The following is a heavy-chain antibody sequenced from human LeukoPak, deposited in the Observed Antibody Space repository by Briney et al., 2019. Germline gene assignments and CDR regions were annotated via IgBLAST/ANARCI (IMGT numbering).Heavy chain of an antibody. D-gene: IGHD5-18*01. J-gene: IGHJ4*02. CDR3: ARDDPERWDTAMASNGRHFDY. CDR2: IIPIFGTA. CDR1: GGTFSSYA. V-gene: IGHV1-69*13. Sequence: SVKVSSKASGGTFSSYAISWVRQAPGQGLEWMGGIIPIFGTANYAQKFQGRVTITADESTSTAYMELSSLRSEDTAVYYCARDDPERWDTAMASNGRHFDYWGQGTLVTVSS.